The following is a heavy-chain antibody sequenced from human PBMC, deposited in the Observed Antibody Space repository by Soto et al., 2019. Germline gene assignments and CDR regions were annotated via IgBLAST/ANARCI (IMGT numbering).Heavy chain of an antibody. J-gene: IGHJ4*02. CDR3: ATSYDSSGYDY. V-gene: IGHV3-30*03. CDR2: ISYDGSLK. CDR1: GFTFNKFA. Sequence: VGSRRLSCEASGFTFNKFAMHWIRQAPGKGLEWVAIISYDGSLKYYADSVKGRFTISRDNSKSALYLQMNSLRAEDTAVYYCATSYDSSGYDYWGQGTLVTVSS. D-gene: IGHD3-22*01.